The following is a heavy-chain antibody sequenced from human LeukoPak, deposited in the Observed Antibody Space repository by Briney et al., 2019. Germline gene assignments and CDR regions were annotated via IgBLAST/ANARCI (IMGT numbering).Heavy chain of an antibody. CDR1: GGSFSRYA. Sequence: SVKVSCTPSGGSFSRYAISWVRQAPGQGLEWMGRIIPILGIANYAQKFQGRVTITAAKSTSTAYMELSMLRSEDTAVDYCASGLTGTPYWFDPWGQGTLVTVSS. J-gene: IGHJ5*02. CDR3: ASGLTGTPYWFDP. D-gene: IGHD1-7*01. V-gene: IGHV1-69*04. CDR2: IIPILGIA.